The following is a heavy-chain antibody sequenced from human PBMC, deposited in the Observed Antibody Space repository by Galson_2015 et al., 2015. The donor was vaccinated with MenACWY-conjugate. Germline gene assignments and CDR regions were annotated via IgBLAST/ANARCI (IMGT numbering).Heavy chain of an antibody. CDR2: ITPIFGTA. J-gene: IGHJ3*02. CDR3: ARDAGWWELLADAFDI. D-gene: IGHD1-26*01. CDR1: GGTFSSYA. V-gene: IGHV1-69*13. Sequence: SVKVSCKASGGTFSSYAISWVRQAPGQGLEWMGGITPIFGTANYAQKFQGRVTITADESTSTAYMELSSLRSEDTAVYYCARDAGWWELLADAFDIWGQGTMVTVSS.